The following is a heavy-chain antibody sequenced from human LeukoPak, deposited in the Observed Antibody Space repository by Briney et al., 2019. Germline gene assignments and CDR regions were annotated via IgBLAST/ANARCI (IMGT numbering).Heavy chain of an antibody. CDR1: GFTFDDYA. V-gene: IGHV3-9*01. CDR2: ISWNSGSI. CDR3: ARSYGDPIGYYFDY. J-gene: IGHJ4*02. Sequence: GRSLRLSCAASGFTFDDYAMHWVRQAPGKGLEWVSGISWNSGSIGYADSVKGRFTISRDNAKNSLYLQMNSLRAEDTALYHCARSYGDPIGYYFDYWGQGTLVTVSS. D-gene: IGHD4-17*01.